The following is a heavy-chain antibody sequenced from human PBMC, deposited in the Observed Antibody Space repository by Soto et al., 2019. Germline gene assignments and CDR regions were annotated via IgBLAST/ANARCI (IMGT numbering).Heavy chain of an antibody. D-gene: IGHD2-2*01. CDR2: SYYSAGS. Sequence: QLQLQESGPGLVKPSETLSLICNVSGGSVGSSGHYWGWIRQAPGKGLEWIVSSYYSAGSYYNPSLKTRATTSMDASTNQFSLTMTSVTAEDTAVYYCARHTSRGYSSSWFFDDWGQGTLVTVSS. V-gene: IGHV4-39*01. CDR3: ARHTSRGYSSSWFFDD. J-gene: IGHJ4*02. CDR1: GGSVGSSGHY.